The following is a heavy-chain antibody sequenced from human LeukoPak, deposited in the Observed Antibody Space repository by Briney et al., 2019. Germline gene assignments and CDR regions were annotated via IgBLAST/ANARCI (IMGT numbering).Heavy chain of an antibody. CDR1: GFTFSSYA. V-gene: IGHV3-23*01. D-gene: IGHD3-10*01. J-gene: IGHJ4*02. CDR3: AKASGHYYGSEK. Sequence: PGGSLRLSCAASGFTFSSYAMSWVRQAPEKGLEWVSAISGSGGSTYYADSVKGRFTISRDSSKNTLYLQMNSPRAEDTAVYYCAKASGHYYGSEKWGQGPLVTVSS. CDR2: ISGSGGST.